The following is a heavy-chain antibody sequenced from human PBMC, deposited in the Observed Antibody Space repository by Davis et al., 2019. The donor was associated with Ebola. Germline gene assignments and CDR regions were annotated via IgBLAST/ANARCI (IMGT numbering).Heavy chain of an antibody. V-gene: IGHV4-34*01. J-gene: IGHJ6*02. CDR2: INHSGST. CDR3: ANSYYYGMDV. CDR1: GGSFSGYY. Sequence: SETLSLTCAVYGGSFSGYYWSWIRQPPGKGLEWIGEINHSGSTNYNPSLKSRVTISVDTSKNQFSLKLSSVTAADTAVYYCANSYYYGMDVWGQGTTVTVSS.